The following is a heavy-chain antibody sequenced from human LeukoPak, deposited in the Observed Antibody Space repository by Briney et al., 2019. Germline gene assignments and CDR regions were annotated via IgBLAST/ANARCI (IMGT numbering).Heavy chain of an antibody. CDR2: IGTAGDA. CDR1: GFTFSSYD. D-gene: IGHD2-21*01. V-gene: IGHV3-13*01. CDR3: AREGRYSTGLDAFDI. J-gene: IGHJ3*02. Sequence: GGSLRLSCAASGFTFSSYDMHWVRQATGKGLEWASGIGTAGDAYYPDSVKGRFTISRENAKNSLYLQMNGLRAGDTAVYYCAREGRYSTGLDAFDIWGQGTMVIVSS.